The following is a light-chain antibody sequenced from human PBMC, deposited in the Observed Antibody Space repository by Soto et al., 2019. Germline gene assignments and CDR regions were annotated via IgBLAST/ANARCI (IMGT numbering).Light chain of an antibody. CDR1: QSISSY. Sequence: DIQMTQSPSSLSASVGDRVTITCRASQSISSYLNWYQQKPGKAPKLLIYAASSLQSGVPSRFNGSGSGTDFTLNISSLQPEDFATYHCQQSYSIPYTFGQGTKLEIK. J-gene: IGKJ2*01. CDR2: AAS. CDR3: QQSYSIPYT. V-gene: IGKV1-39*01.